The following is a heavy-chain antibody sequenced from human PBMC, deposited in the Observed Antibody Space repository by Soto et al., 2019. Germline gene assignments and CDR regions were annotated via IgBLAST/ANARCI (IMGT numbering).Heavy chain of an antibody. V-gene: IGHV4-61*01. CDR1: GGSVSSTSYY. J-gene: IGHJ4*02. CDR2: IHYSGST. D-gene: IGHD1-26*01. CDR3: ARAWEHLSFDY. Sequence: SETLSLTCTVSGGSVSSTSYYWTWIRQPPGKGLEWIGYIHYSGSTNYNPSLQSRVTISVDTSKNHFSLELTSVTAADTAVYYCARAWEHLSFDYWGPGALLTVSS.